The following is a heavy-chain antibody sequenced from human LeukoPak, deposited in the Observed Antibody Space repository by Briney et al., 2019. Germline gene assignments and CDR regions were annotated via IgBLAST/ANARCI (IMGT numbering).Heavy chain of an antibody. V-gene: IGHV4-59*01. D-gene: IGHD1-1*01. CDR1: GGSISSYY. J-gene: IGHJ3*02. CDR3: ARAQLGGAFDI. Sequence: PSETLSLTCTVSGGSISSYYWSWIRQPPGKGLEWIGYIYYSGSTNYNPSLKSRVTIPVDTSKNQFSLKLSSVTAADTAVYYCARAQLGGAFDIWGQGTMVTVSS. CDR2: IYYSGST.